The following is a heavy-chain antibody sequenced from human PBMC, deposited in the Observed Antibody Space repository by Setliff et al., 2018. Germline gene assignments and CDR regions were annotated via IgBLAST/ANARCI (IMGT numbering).Heavy chain of an antibody. V-gene: IGHV4-4*08. D-gene: IGHD3-22*01. J-gene: IGHJ4*02. Sequence: PSETLSLTCSVSGASISNYYWSWIRQSPGKGLEWIGYVYTTLSTNYNPSLKSRVTMSVDTSKNQFSLRLTSVTAADTAVYYCAREYYYARSRNFDYWGQGTLVTVSS. CDR3: AREYYYARSRNFDY. CDR1: GASISNYY. CDR2: VYTTLST.